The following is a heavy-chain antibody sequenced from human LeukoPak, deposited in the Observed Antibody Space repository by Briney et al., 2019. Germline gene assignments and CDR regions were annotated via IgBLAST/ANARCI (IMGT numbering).Heavy chain of an antibody. D-gene: IGHD4-17*01. J-gene: IGHJ4*02. CDR3: ARGGGSYGDFTTPIDY. Sequence: ASVRVSCKASGYAFTGYYIHWVRQAPGQGLEWMGWINPNSGGTNYAQKFQGRVTMTRDTSISTAYMELSRLRSDDTAVYYCARGGGSYGDFTTPIDYWGQGTLVTVSS. V-gene: IGHV1-2*02. CDR2: INPNSGGT. CDR1: GYAFTGYY.